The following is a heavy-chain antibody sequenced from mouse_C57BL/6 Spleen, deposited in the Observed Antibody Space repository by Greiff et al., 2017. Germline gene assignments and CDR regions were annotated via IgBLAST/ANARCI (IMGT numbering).Heavy chain of an antibody. Sequence: QVQLKQSGAELVKPGASVKISCKASGYAFSSYWMNWVKQRPGKGLEWIGQIYPGDGDTNYNGKFKGKATLTADKSSSTAYMQLSSLTSEDSAVYFCAREGVGGTWFAYWGQGTLVTVSA. CDR3: AREGVGGTWFAY. J-gene: IGHJ3*01. CDR1: GYAFSSYW. CDR2: IYPGDGDT. V-gene: IGHV1-80*01.